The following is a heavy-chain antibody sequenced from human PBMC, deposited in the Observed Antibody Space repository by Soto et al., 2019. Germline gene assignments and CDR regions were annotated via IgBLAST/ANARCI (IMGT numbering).Heavy chain of an antibody. CDR3: ARVMGYCSSTSCYREYYYMDV. Sequence: SETLSLTCAVYGGSFSGYYWSWIRQPPGKGLEWIGEIIHSGSTNYNPSLKSRVTISVDTSKNQFSLKLSSVTAADTAVYYCARVMGYCSSTSCYREYYYMDVWGIGTTVTVSS. CDR2: IIHSGST. J-gene: IGHJ6*03. V-gene: IGHV4-34*12. D-gene: IGHD2-2*01. CDR1: GGSFSGYY.